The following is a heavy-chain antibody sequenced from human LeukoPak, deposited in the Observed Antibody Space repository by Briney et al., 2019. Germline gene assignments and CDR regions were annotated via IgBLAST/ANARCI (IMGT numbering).Heavy chain of an antibody. CDR2: IDDGGNT. D-gene: IGHD2-21*02. CDR3: ARFSRITWGDWGDAFDI. Sequence: PSETLSLTCSVYGGSFSDYFWSWIRQSPGKGLEWIGEIDDGGNTNYNPSLMSRVIVSVEKSKKQFSLVMRSVAAADTAVYYCARFSRITWGDWGDAFDIWGQGTTVILSS. V-gene: IGHV4-34*01. J-gene: IGHJ3*02. CDR1: GGSFSDYF.